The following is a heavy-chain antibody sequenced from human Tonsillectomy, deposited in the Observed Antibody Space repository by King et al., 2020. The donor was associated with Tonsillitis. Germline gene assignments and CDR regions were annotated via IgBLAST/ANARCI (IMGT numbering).Heavy chain of an antibody. Sequence: VQLVESGGGLVQPGGSLRLSCAASGFTFSSYAMGWVRQAPGKGLEWVSGLSGSGSTYYADSVKGRFTISRDNSKNTLYLQMNTLRAEDTAVYYCAKDPMYGLGSYFIDGGQGTLVTVSS. CDR2: LSGSGST. J-gene: IGHJ4*02. CDR3: AKDPMYGLGSYFID. D-gene: IGHD3-10*01. CDR1: GFTFSSYA. V-gene: IGHV3-23*04.